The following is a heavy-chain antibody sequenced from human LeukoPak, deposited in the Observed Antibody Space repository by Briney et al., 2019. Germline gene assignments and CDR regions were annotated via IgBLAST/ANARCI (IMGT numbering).Heavy chain of an antibody. J-gene: IGHJ6*03. Sequence: GASVKVSCKASGYTLTSYVINWVRQAPGHGLEWMGWISAYKGNTNYSQHFQDRVTMTTDTSTSTAYMELRSLRSDDTAVYFCARGKGGFYYMDVWGKGTTVTVS. CDR1: GYTLTSYV. CDR3: ARGKGGFYYMDV. V-gene: IGHV1-18*01. CDR2: ISAYKGNT.